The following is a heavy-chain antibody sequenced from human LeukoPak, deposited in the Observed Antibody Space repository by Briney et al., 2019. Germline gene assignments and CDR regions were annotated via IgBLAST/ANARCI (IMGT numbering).Heavy chain of an antibody. CDR3: ARDGGTSTPFDY. CDR1: GFTFSSYW. D-gene: IGHD2-15*01. Sequence: GGSPRLSCAASGFTFSSYWLHWVRQAPGKGLVWVSRITTDESSTNYAASVNGRFTISRDNAKSTVYLQMNSLTPEDAAVYYCARDGGTSTPFDYWGQGTLVTVSS. J-gene: IGHJ4*02. CDR2: ITTDESST. V-gene: IGHV3-74*01.